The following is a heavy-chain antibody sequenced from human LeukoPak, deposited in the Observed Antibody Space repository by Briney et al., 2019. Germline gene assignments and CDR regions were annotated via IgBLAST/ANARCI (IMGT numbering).Heavy chain of an antibody. Sequence: SETLSLTCTVSGGSISSGSYYWSWIRQSAGKGLEWIGRVYSGGGTNYNPSLKSRVTISVDTSKNQFSLNLTSVTAADTAVYYCARAIYDFWSGYYSDYWGQGTLVTVSS. CDR2: VYSGGGT. CDR1: GGSISSGSYY. J-gene: IGHJ4*02. CDR3: ARAIYDFWSGYYSDY. D-gene: IGHD3-3*01. V-gene: IGHV4-61*02.